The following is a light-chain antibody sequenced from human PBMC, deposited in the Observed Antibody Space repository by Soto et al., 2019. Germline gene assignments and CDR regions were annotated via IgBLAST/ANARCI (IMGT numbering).Light chain of an antibody. Sequence: QSVLTQPASVSGSPGQSITISCTGTSSDAGGYNYVSWYQQHPGIAPKLLIYGVTNRPSGVSTRFSGSKSGNTASLTISGLQAEDEADYHCSSYTSASTLLYLFGTGTKVTVL. V-gene: IGLV2-14*01. CDR3: SSYTSASTLLYL. CDR2: GVT. J-gene: IGLJ1*01. CDR1: SSDAGGYNY.